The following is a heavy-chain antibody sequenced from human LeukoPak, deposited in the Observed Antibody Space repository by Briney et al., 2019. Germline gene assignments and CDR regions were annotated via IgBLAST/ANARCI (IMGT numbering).Heavy chain of an antibody. CDR3: ARVEGLGPYCSSTSCYFAFDI. CDR1: GYTFSSYW. D-gene: IGHD2-2*01. J-gene: IGHJ3*02. CDR2: IKQDGSEK. V-gene: IGHV3-7*01. Sequence: GRSLRLSCAASGYTFSSYWMRWVRQAPGKGLEWVANIKQDGSEKYYVDSVKGRFTISRDNAKNSLYLQMNSLRAEDTAVYYCARVEGLGPYCSSTSCYFAFDIWGQGTMVTVSS.